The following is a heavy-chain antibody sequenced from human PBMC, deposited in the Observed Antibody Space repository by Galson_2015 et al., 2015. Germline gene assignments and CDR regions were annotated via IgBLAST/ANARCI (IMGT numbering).Heavy chain of an antibody. D-gene: IGHD6-13*01. CDR2: MNPNSGNT. CDR1: GYTFTSYD. V-gene: IGHV1-8*01. Sequence: SVKVSCKASGYTFTSYDINWVRQATGQGLEWMGWMNPNSGNTGYAQKFQGRVTMTRNTSISTAYMELSSLRSEDTAVYYCARYSSSWYTQGYYYGMDVWGQGTTVTVSS. J-gene: IGHJ6*02. CDR3: ARYSSSWYTQGYYYGMDV.